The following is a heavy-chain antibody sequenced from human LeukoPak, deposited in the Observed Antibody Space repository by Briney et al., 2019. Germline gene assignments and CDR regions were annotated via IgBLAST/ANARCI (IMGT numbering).Heavy chain of an antibody. CDR3: ASMGFLEWQIAPDDD. V-gene: IGHV4-61*02. CDR2: ISSSGST. D-gene: IGHD3-3*01. Sequence: PSETLSLTCTVSGDSISSGDYYWSWIRQPAGKGLEWIGRISSSGSTNYNPSLKSRVTISVDTSKNQFSLKLSSVTAADTAVYYCASMGFLEWQIAPDDDWGQGTLVTVSS. CDR1: GDSISSGDYY. J-gene: IGHJ4*02.